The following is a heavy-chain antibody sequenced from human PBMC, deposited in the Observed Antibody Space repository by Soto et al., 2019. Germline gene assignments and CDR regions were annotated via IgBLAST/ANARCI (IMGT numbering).Heavy chain of an antibody. CDR3: ARRLLIYGDPNYYYYGMDV. V-gene: IGHV1-18*04. CDR2: ISAYNGNT. Sequence: QVQLVQSGAEVKKPGASVKVSCKASGYTFTSYGISWVRQAPGQGLEWMGWISAYNGNTNYAQKLQGRVTMTTDTSTSTVYMELRSLRSDDTAVYYCARRLLIYGDPNYYYYGMDVWGQGATVTVSS. D-gene: IGHD4-17*01. CDR1: GYTFTSYG. J-gene: IGHJ6*02.